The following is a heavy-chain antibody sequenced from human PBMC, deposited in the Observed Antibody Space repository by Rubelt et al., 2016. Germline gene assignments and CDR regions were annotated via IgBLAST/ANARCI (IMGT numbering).Heavy chain of an antibody. Sequence: SGSTYYNPSLKSRVTISVDTSKNQFSLKLSSVTAADTAVYYCARIDYDFWSGYVSVGWFDPWGQGTLVTVSS. D-gene: IGHD3-3*01. J-gene: IGHJ5*02. V-gene: IGHV4-30-2*04. CDR3: ARIDYDFWSGYVSVGWFDP. CDR2: SGST.